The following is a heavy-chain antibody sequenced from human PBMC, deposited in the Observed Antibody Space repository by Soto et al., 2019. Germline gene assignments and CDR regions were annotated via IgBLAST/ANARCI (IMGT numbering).Heavy chain of an antibody. V-gene: IGHV2-5*01. CDR3: AKRRAISNKLFFDH. CDR2: LYWNDDE. J-gene: IGHJ4*02. Sequence: QITLRESGPTLVKPTQTLTLSCTLSGFSINTGGVGVGWIRQPPGKAPEWIALLYWNDDEGYRPSLRYRLSVTKDASENRVVLTMTHLDPTDTGTYYCAKRRAISNKLFFDHWGQGALVTVSS. CDR1: GFSINTGGVG. D-gene: IGHD4-4*01.